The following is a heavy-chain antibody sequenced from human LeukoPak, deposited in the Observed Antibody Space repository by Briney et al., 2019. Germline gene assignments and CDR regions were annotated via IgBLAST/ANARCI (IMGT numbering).Heavy chain of an antibody. CDR2: INPNSGGT. Sequence: ASVKVSCKASGYTFTGYYMHWVRQAPGQGREWMGWINPNSGGTNYAQKFQGRVTMTRDTSISTAYMELRRLRSDDTAVYYCARDMLYCSGGSCYSSDRFDYWGQGTLVTVSS. CDR3: ARDMLYCSGGSCYSSDRFDY. CDR1: GYTFTGYY. D-gene: IGHD2-15*01. J-gene: IGHJ4*02. V-gene: IGHV1-2*02.